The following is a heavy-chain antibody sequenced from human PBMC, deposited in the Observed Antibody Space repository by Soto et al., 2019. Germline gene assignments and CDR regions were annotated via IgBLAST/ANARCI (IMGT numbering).Heavy chain of an antibody. CDR1: GYTFTSYG. V-gene: IGHV1-18*01. CDR3: ARSGADYGDSLRRVPYYYYGMDV. CDR2: ISAYKGNT. D-gene: IGHD4-17*01. Sequence: QVQLVQSGAEVKKPGASVKVSCKASGYTFTSYGISWVRQAPGQRLEWMGWISAYKGNTNYAQKLQGRVTMTTDTSTSTAYMELRSLRSDDTAVYYCARSGADYGDSLRRVPYYYYGMDVWGQGTTVTVSS. J-gene: IGHJ6*02.